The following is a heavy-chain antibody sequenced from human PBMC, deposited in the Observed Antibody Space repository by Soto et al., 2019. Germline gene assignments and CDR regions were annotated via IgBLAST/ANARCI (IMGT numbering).Heavy chain of an antibody. CDR2: INPSGGST. J-gene: IGHJ6*02. V-gene: IGHV1-46*01. CDR1: GYTFTSYY. Sequence: ASVKVSCKASGYTFTSYYMHWVRQAPGQGXEWMGIINPSGGSTSYAQKFQGRVTMTRDTSTSTVYMELSSLRSEDTAVYYCARGHIVLMVYALNHGMDVWGQGTTVTVSS. D-gene: IGHD2-8*01. CDR3: ARGHIVLMVYALNHGMDV.